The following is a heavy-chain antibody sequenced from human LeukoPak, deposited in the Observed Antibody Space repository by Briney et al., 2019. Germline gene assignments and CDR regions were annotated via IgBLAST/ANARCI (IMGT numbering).Heavy chain of an antibody. D-gene: IGHD3-3*01. CDR2: INHSGST. Sequence: SETLSLTCAAYGGSFSNYYWSWIRQPPGKGLEWIGEINHSGSTNYNPSPKSRVTISVDTSKNQFSLKLSSVTAADTAVYYCARSRFLEWLAAYWGQGTLVTISS. CDR3: ARSRFLEWLAAY. J-gene: IGHJ4*02. V-gene: IGHV4-34*01. CDR1: GGSFSNYY.